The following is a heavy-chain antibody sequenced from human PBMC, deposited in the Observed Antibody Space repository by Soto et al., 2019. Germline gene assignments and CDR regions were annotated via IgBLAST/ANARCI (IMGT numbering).Heavy chain of an antibody. Sequence: QVQLVESGGGVVQPGRSLRLSCAASGFTFSSYGMHWVRQAPGKGLEWLAVISYDGSNKYYADSVKGRFTISRDKSKNTLCMQKNRLRAEDTCVYFWAKRMGWAYCGGDCFNGMDVWGQGTTVTVSS. CDR3: AKRMGWAYCGGDCFNGMDV. D-gene: IGHD2-21*02. CDR1: GFTFSSYG. V-gene: IGHV3-30*18. CDR2: ISYDGSNK. J-gene: IGHJ6*02.